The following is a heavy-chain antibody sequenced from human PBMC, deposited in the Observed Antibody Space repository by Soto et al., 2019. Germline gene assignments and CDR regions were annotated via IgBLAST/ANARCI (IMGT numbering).Heavy chain of an antibody. CDR2: ISDSGNST. V-gene: IGHV3-23*01. CDR1: GFTFSSYA. Sequence: EVQLLESGGGLIQPGGSLRLSCVASGFTFSSYAMSWVRQAPGKGLEWVSTISDSGNSTYQADSVKGRFTISRDNSKNTLYLQMNSLRAEDTAVYYCAKGGGAFTYGMDVWGQGTTVTVSS. J-gene: IGHJ6*02. CDR3: AKGGGAFTYGMDV. D-gene: IGHD3-3*02.